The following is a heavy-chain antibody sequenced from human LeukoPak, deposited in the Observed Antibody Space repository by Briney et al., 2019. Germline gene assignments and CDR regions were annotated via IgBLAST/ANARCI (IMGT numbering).Heavy chain of an antibody. CDR2: INSDGSST. CDR1: GLTFSSYL. J-gene: IGHJ4*02. Sequence: GGSLRLSCAASGLTFSSYLMHWVRQAPGKGPVWVSRINSDGSSTYYADSVKGRFTISRDNAKSTLYLQMNSLRAEDTAVYYCARDPKQGGTYWNYFDYWGQGALVTVSP. CDR3: ARDPKQGGTYWNYFDY. V-gene: IGHV3-74*01. D-gene: IGHD1-26*01.